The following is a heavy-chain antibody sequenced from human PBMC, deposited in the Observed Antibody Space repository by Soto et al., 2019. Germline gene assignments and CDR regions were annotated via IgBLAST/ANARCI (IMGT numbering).Heavy chain of an antibody. V-gene: IGHV3-21*01. D-gene: IGHD1-7*01. CDR2: ISSTTNYI. Sequence: GGSLRLSCAASGFTFTRYSMNWVRQAPGKGLEWVSSISSTTNYIYYADSMKGRFTVSRDNAKNSVYLEMNSLSAEDTALYYCARESEDLTSNFDPWGQGTLVTVSS. CDR1: GFTFTRYS. J-gene: IGHJ5*02. CDR3: ARESEDLTSNFDP.